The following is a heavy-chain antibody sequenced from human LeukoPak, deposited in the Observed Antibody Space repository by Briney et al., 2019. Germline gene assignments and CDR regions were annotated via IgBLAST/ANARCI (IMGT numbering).Heavy chain of an antibody. Sequence: SETLSLTCAVSGGSISSSNWWSWVRQPPGKGLEWIGEIYHSGSTNYNPSLKSRVTISVDKSKNQFSLKLSSVTAADTAVYYCASSSVPGPGGNGPYSSSWYWFDPWGQGTLVTVSS. CDR2: IYHSGST. CDR3: ASSSVPGPGGNGPYSSSWYWFDP. CDR1: GGSISSSNW. J-gene: IGHJ5*02. V-gene: IGHV4-4*02. D-gene: IGHD6-13*01.